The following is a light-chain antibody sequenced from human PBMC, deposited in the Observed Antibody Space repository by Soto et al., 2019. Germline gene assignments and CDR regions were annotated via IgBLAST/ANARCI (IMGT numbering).Light chain of an antibody. J-gene: IGKJ4*01. CDR1: QSVRTY. V-gene: IGKV3-11*01. Sequence: EIVLTQSPATLSLSPGERATLSCRASQSVRTYLGWFQQKPGQAPRLLIYDASNRATGIPARFSGSGSETDFTLTISRLEPEDFAVYYCQQRSNWPLTFGGGTKVEI. CDR3: QQRSNWPLT. CDR2: DAS.